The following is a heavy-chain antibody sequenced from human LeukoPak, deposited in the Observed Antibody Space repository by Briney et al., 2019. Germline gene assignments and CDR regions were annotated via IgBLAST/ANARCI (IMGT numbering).Heavy chain of an antibody. CDR1: GFTFSSYG. V-gene: IGHV3-23*01. J-gene: IGHJ4*02. D-gene: IGHD2/OR15-2a*01. CDR3: AKDSAKKYDDY. CDR2: ISASGGST. Sequence: GGSLRLSCAASGFTFSSYGMSWVRQAPGKGLDWVSTISASGGSTYYADSVKGRFTISRDNSKNTLYLQMNSLRAEDTAVYYCAKDSAKKYDDYWGQGTLVTVSS.